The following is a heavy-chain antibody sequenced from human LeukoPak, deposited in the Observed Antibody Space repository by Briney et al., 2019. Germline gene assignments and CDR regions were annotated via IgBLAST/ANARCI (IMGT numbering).Heavy chain of an antibody. J-gene: IGHJ5*02. CDR2: IYYSGST. D-gene: IGHD3-10*01. CDR1: GGSISSSSYY. V-gene: IGHV4-39*07. CDR3: ARGRRVQKWFDP. Sequence: SETLSLTCTVSGGSISSSSYYWGWIRQPPGKGLEWIGSIYYSGSTYYNPSLKSRVTISVDTSKNQFSLKLSSVTAADTAVYYCARGRRVQKWFDPWGQGTLVTVSS.